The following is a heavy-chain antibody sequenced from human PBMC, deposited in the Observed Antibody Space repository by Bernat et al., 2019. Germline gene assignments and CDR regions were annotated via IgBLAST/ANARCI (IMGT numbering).Heavy chain of an antibody. CDR1: GGSISSDYYS. Sequence: QLQLQESGSGLVKPSQTLSLTCTVSGGSISSDYYSWNWIRQPPGQGLEWIGYIYHSGGTYYSPSLKSRVIISIGRSKNQFSLKLTSVTAADTAVYYCARGMCSGGSCGYPVDFFDIWGQGTMVTVSS. CDR2: IYHSGGT. CDR3: ARGMCSGGSCGYPVDFFDI. D-gene: IGHD2-15*01. J-gene: IGHJ3*02. V-gene: IGHV4-30-2*01.